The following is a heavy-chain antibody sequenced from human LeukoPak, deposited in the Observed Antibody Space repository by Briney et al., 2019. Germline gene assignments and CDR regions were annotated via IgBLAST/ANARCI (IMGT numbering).Heavy chain of an antibody. CDR2: INTDGSRT. Sequence: GGSLRLSCAASGFTFSNYPMNWVRQAPGKGLEWVAAINTDGSRTYNADSVKGRFTISRDNSKNTLYLQMNSLRAEDTAVYYCAKGNTVTPDYWGQGTLVTVSS. CDR3: AKGNTVTPDY. CDR1: GFTFSNYP. J-gene: IGHJ4*02. D-gene: IGHD4-17*01. V-gene: IGHV3-23*05.